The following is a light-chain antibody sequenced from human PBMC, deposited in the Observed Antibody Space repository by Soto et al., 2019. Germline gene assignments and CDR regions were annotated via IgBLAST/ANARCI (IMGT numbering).Light chain of an antibody. CDR1: QSVSSS. Sequence: EMVLTQSPGTLSLSPGERATISCRASQSVSSSFLAWYQQKPGQAPRRLIYGASTRATDIPARFSGSGSGTEFTLTISSLQSEDFAEYHCQQYNNWPQTFGQGTKVDIK. V-gene: IGKV3-15*01. CDR3: QQYNNWPQT. CDR2: GAS. J-gene: IGKJ1*01.